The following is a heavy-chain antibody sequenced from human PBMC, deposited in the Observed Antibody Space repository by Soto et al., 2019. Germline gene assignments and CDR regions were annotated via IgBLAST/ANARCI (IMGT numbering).Heavy chain of an antibody. CDR1: GFTFAGYA. J-gene: IGHJ5*02. D-gene: IGHD6-13*01. V-gene: IGHV3-23*01. Sequence: EVQLLESGGGLVQPGGSLRLSCAASGFTFAGYAMSWVRQAPGKGLEWVSAISASGGSTYYADSVKGRFTISRDNSKNTMYLQMNSLRAEDTAVYYCAKMYSSSWYRPDWFAPWGEGTLVTVSS. CDR2: ISASGGST. CDR3: AKMYSSSWYRPDWFAP.